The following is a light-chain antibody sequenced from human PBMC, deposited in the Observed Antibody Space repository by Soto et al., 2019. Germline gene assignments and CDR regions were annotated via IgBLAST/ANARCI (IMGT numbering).Light chain of an antibody. J-gene: IGKJ5*01. CDR3: QQRSNWPPIT. CDR1: QNVYTY. Sequence: EIVLTQSPATLSLSPGDRASLSCRASQNVYTYFSWYQQKPGQAPRLLIYDASNRATGIPARFNASGSGTDFTLTISDLEPEDVAVYYCQQRSNWPPITFGQGTRLEIK. CDR2: DAS. V-gene: IGKV3-11*01.